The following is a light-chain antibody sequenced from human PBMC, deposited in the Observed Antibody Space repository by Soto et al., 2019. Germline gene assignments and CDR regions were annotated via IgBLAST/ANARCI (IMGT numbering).Light chain of an antibody. Sequence: DIQMTQSPSTLSGSVGDGVTISCGASQTIGSWLAWYQQKPGEAPKLLISKATNLQSGVPSRFSGSGSGTDFSLTISSLQPVDSATYFCQQYNDFQYSFGPGTKLDI. CDR3: QQYNDFQYS. V-gene: IGKV1-5*03. J-gene: IGKJ2*01. CDR2: KAT. CDR1: QTIGSW.